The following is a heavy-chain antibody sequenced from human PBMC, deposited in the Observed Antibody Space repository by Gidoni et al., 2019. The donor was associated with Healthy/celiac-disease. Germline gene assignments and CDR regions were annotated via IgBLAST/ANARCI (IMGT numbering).Heavy chain of an antibody. V-gene: IGHV4-39*01. J-gene: IGHJ6*03. CDR3: ARTGSYGSGSFSYYYYYMDV. D-gene: IGHD3-10*01. Sequence: GSISSSSYYWGWIRQPPGKGLEWIGSIYYSGSTYYNPSLKSRVTISVDTSKNQFSLKLSSVTAADTAVYYCARTGSYGSGSFSYYYYYMDVWGKGTTVTVSS. CDR2: IYYSGST. CDR1: GSISSSSYY.